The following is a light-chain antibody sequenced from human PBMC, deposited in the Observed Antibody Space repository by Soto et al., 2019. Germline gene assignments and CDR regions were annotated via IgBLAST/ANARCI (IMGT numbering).Light chain of an antibody. V-gene: IGKV1-9*01. CDR2: AAS. CDR1: QGIRSF. CDR3: QQLNSYPRT. J-gene: IGKJ1*01. Sequence: DIQLTQSPSCLSASVGDRDTITCRASQGIRSFLAWYQQKPGKAPKLLIYAASTLQSGVPSRFSGSGSGTEFALTISSLQPEDFATYYCQQLNSYPRTFGQGTKVEIK.